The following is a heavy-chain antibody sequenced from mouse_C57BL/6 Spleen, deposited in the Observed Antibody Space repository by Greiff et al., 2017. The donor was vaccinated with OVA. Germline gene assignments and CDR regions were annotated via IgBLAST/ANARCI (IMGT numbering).Heavy chain of an antibody. D-gene: IGHD2-3*01. Sequence: EVQLQQSGPELVKPGASVKISCKASGYTFTDYYMNWVKQSHGKSLEWIGDINPNNGGTSYNQQFKGKATLTVDKSSSTAYMELRSLTSEDAAVYYCAGGWLLEFAYWGQGTLVTVSA. CDR3: AGGWLLEFAY. CDR2: INPNNGGT. J-gene: IGHJ3*01. V-gene: IGHV1-26*01. CDR1: GYTFTDYY.